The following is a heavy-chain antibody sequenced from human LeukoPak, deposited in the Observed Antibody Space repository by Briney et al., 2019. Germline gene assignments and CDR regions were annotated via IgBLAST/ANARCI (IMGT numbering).Heavy chain of an antibody. Sequence: SETLSLTCTVSGGSISSSSYYWGWIRQPPGKGLEWIGSIYYSGSTNYNPSLRSRVTISVDTSKNQFSLKLSSVTATDTAIYYCARKSARGGDFDYWGQGTLVTVSS. J-gene: IGHJ4*02. V-gene: IGHV4-39*07. CDR1: GGSISSSSYY. CDR3: ARKSARGGDFDY. CDR2: IYYSGST. D-gene: IGHD6-6*01.